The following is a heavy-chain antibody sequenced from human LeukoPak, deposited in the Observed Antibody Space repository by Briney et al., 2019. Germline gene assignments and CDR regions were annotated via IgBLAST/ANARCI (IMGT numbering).Heavy chain of an antibody. CDR1: GGSISSYY. J-gene: IGHJ4*02. Sequence: SETLSLTCAVSGGSISSYYWSWIRQPAGKGLEWIGRIYTSGTTNYNPSLKSRVTMSVDTSKNQFPLNLSSVTAADTAVYYCARTSPRAATFDYWGQGTLVTVSS. CDR2: IYTSGTT. CDR3: ARTSPRAATFDY. V-gene: IGHV4-4*07. D-gene: IGHD2-15*01.